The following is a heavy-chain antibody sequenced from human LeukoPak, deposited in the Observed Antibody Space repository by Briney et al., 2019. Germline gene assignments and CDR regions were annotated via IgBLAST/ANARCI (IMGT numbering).Heavy chain of an antibody. J-gene: IGHJ4*02. CDR2: IIPIFGTA. D-gene: IGHD5-12*01. CDR3: ARALECGYSGYGLDY. Sequence: ASVKVSCKASGYTFTSYAISWVRQAPGQGLEWMGRIIPIFGTANYAQKFQGRVTITTDESTSTAYMELSSLRSEDTAVYYCARALECGYSGYGLDYWGQGTLVTVSS. CDR1: GYTFTSYA. V-gene: IGHV1-69*05.